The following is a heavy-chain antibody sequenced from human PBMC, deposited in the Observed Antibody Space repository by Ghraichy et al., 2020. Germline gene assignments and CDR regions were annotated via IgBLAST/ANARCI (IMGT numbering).Heavy chain of an antibody. CDR1: GFTFSSYG. CDR3: AKGPANSSSWPTHFDY. V-gene: IGHV3-30*02. Sequence: XGSLRLSYAASGFTFSSYGMHWVRQAPGKGLEWVAFIRYDGSNKYYADSVKGRFTISRDNSKNTLYLQMNSLRAEDTAVYYCAKGPANSSSWPTHFDYWGQXXXVTXSS. CDR2: IRYDGSNK. D-gene: IGHD6-13*01. J-gene: IGHJ4*02.